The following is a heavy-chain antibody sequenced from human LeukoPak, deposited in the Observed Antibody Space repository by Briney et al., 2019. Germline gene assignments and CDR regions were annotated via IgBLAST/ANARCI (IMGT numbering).Heavy chain of an antibody. V-gene: IGHV3-21*01. J-gene: IGHJ5*02. CDR1: GFTFSSYS. CDR2: ISSSGSYI. Sequence: GGSLRLSCAASGFTFSSYSMNWVRQAPGKGLEWVSSISSSGSYIYYADSVKGRFTISRDNAKDSLYLQMNSLRAEDTAVYYCAREKGFDPWGQGTLVTVSS. CDR3: AREKGFDP.